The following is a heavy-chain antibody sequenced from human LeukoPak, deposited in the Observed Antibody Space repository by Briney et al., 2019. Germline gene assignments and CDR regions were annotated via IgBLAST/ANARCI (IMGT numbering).Heavy chain of an antibody. D-gene: IGHD2-15*01. J-gene: IGHJ3*02. CDR2: INTNTGNP. V-gene: IGHV7-4-1*02. Sequence: ASVKVSCKASGYTFTSYAMNWVRQAPGQGLEWMGWINTNTGNPTYAQGFTGRFVFSLDTSVSTAYLQISSLKAEDTAVYYYAREGGDIVVVVAANDAFDIWGQGTMVTVSS. CDR1: GYTFTSYA. CDR3: AREGGDIVVVVAANDAFDI.